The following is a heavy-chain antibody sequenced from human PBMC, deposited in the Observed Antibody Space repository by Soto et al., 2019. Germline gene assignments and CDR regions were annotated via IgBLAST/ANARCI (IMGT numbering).Heavy chain of an antibody. V-gene: IGHV1-18*01. Sequence: QVQLVQSGAEVKKPGASVKVSCKASGYTFTSYGISWVRQAPGQGLEWMGRISAYNGKTNYAQKLKGRVTMTSDTSTSTDYMELRSLRSDVTAVYYCTGDMYGDPGYWGQGTLVTVSS. D-gene: IGHD4-17*01. CDR3: TGDMYGDPGY. CDR1: GYTFTSYG. J-gene: IGHJ4*02. CDR2: ISAYNGKT.